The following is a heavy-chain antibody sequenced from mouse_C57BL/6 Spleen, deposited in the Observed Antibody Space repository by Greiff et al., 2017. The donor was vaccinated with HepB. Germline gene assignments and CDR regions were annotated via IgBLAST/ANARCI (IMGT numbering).Heavy chain of an antibody. CDR2: IDPSDSET. D-gene: IGHD2-4*01. CDR1: GYTFTSYW. Sequence: QVQLQQSGAELVRPGSSVKLSCKASGYTFTSYWMHWVKQRPIQGLEWIGNIDPSDSETHYNQKFKDKATLTVDKSSSTAYMQLSSLTSEDSAVYYCARSFYDYGVDYWGQGTTLTVSS. CDR3: ARSFYDYGVDY. J-gene: IGHJ2*01. V-gene: IGHV1-52*01.